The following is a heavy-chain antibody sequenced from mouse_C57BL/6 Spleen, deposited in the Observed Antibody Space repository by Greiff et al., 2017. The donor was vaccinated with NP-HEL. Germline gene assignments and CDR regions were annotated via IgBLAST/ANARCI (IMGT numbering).Heavy chain of an antibody. CDR2: ILPGSGST. CDR3: ARVPLPSSYAMDY. CDR1: GYTFTGYW. V-gene: IGHV1-9*01. J-gene: IGHJ4*01. D-gene: IGHD2-1*01. Sequence: VQLQQSGAELMKPGASVKLSCKATGYTFTGYWIEWVKQRPGHGLEWIGEILPGSGSTNYTEKFKGKATFTADTSSNTAYLQHSSLTTEDSAIYYCARVPLPSSYAMDYWGKGTSVTVSS.